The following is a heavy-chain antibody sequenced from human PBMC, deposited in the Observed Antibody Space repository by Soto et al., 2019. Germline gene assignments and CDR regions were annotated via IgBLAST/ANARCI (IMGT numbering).Heavy chain of an antibody. CDR3: ARDRRVGANTDAYDI. CDR2: IGTYHGNT. D-gene: IGHD1-26*01. V-gene: IGHV1-18*01. J-gene: IGHJ3*02. CDR1: GYAFTSFG. Sequence: QVQLVQSGAEVKKPGASVKVSCKASGYAFTSFGITWVRQAPGQGLEWMGWIGTYHGNTNYAQKLQGRVTMTRDTSTTTAHMELRSLTSDDTAVYWARDRRVGANTDAYDIWGQGTMVTVSS.